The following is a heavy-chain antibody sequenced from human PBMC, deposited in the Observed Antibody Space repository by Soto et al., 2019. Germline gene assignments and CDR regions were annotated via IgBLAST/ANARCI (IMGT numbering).Heavy chain of an antibody. CDR1: GYTFTSYY. CDR2: INPSGGST. Sequence: ASVKVSCKASGYTFTSYYMHWVRQAPGQGLEWMGIINPSGGSTSYAQKLQGRVTMTKDTSTSTAYMELSSLRSDDTAVYYCARGPGVIVIGFDYWGQGTLVTVSS. D-gene: IGHD3-16*02. CDR3: ARGPGVIVIGFDY. V-gene: IGHV1-46*01. J-gene: IGHJ4*02.